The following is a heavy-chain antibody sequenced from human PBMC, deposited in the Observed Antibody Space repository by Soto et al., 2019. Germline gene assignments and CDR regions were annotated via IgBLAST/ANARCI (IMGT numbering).Heavy chain of an antibody. J-gene: IGHJ3*02. D-gene: IGHD2-15*01. CDR3: VREPRYCRGGSCSIMGDAFDI. CDR2: IYNEFT. V-gene: IGHV3-66*01. Sequence: EVQLVESGGGLVQPGGSLRLSCFPSGFTVTTIYMNWVRQAPGKGLGWVSVIYNEFTDYADTVRGRFSIPTDSSKNALYLQMNSLRAEDSAVYYCVREPRYCRGGSCSIMGDAFDIWGQGTMVTVSS. CDR1: GFTVTTIY.